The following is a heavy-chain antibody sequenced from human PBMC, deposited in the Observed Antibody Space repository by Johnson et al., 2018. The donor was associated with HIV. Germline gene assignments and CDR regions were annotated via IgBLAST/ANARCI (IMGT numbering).Heavy chain of an antibody. D-gene: IGHD1-1*01. Sequence: VQLVESGGGVVQPGRSLRLSCAASGFTFSNYGMHWIRQAPGKGLEWVSVIDTAGDTYYAGSVKGRFTISRENAKKSLYLQMTSLRAEDTAVYYCVRAKVNWTQGDAFDVWGQGTMVTVAS. CDR3: VRAKVNWTQGDAFDV. V-gene: IGHV3-13*01. CDR1: GFTFSNYG. J-gene: IGHJ3*01. CDR2: IDTAGDT.